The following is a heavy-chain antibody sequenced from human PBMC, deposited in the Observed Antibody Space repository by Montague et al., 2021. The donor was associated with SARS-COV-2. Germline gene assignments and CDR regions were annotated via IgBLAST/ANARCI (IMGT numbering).Heavy chain of an antibody. CDR1: GGSFSVYY. D-gene: IGHD2-15*01. CDR3: VVVVPATRPRSDY. CDR2: INHSGST. Sequence: SETLSLTCAVYGGSFSVYYWSWIRQPPGKGLEWIGEINHSGSTNYNPSLKSRVTISSDTSKNQFSLKLNSVTAADTAVYFCVVVVPATRPRSDYWGQGTLVTVSS. V-gene: IGHV4-34*01. J-gene: IGHJ4*02.